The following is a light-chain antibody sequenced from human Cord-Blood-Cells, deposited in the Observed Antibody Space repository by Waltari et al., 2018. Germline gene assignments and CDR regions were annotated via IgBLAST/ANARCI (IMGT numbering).Light chain of an antibody. V-gene: IGKV1-33*01. CDR2: DAS. Sequence: DIKMTQSPSSLSASVGDRVTITCQESQDISNYLNWYQQKPGKAPKHLIYDASNLETWVPSRFSGSGSGTDFTFTISSLQPEDIATYYCQQYDNLPLTFGGGTKVEIK. J-gene: IGKJ4*01. CDR3: QQYDNLPLT. CDR1: QDISNY.